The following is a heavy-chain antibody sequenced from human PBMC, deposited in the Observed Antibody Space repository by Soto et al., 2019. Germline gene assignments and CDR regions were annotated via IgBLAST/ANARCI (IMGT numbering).Heavy chain of an antibody. V-gene: IGHV3-23*01. CDR3: ATGAAAGTGYYYGMDV. CDR2: ISGSGGST. CDR1: GFTFSSYA. D-gene: IGHD6-13*01. Sequence: GGSLRLSCAASGFTFSSYAMSWVRQAPGKGLEWVSAISGSGGSTYYADSVKGRFTISRDNSKNTPYLQMNSLRAEDTAVYYCATGAAAGTGYYYGMDVWGQGTTVTVSS. J-gene: IGHJ6*02.